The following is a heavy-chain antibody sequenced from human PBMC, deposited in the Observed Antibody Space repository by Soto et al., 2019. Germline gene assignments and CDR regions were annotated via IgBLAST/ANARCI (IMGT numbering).Heavy chain of an antibody. V-gene: IGHV5-10-1*01. D-gene: IGHD6-19*01. CDR1: GYTFSGHW. CDR3: ARDGAAIWLGY. CDR2: IDPSDSYI. Sequence: GESLKISCKTSGYTFSGHWISWVRQLPGRGLQWMGNIDPSDSYINYNPAFRGHVTFSVDKSSSTAYLHWSSLWHSDTAIYYCARDGAAIWLGYWGQGTLVTVSS. J-gene: IGHJ4*02.